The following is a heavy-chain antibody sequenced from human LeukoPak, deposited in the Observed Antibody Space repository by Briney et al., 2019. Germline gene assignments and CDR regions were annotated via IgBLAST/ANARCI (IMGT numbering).Heavy chain of an antibody. CDR2: IIPIFGTA. CDR3: ARNENSGWGYFDY. CDR1: GGTFSSYA. D-gene: IGHD5-12*01. V-gene: IGHV1-69*13. J-gene: IGHJ4*02. Sequence: SVKVSCKASGGTFSSYAISWVRQAPGQGLEWMGGIIPIFGTANYAQKFQGRVTITADESTSTAYMELNSLRAEDTAVYYCARNENSGWGYFDYWGQGTLVTVSS.